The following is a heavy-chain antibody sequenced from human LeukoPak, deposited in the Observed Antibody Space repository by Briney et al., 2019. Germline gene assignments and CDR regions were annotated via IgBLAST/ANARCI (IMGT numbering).Heavy chain of an antibody. CDR1: SGSITSYY. D-gene: IGHD2-15*01. V-gene: IGHV4-4*07. CDR2: IYSSGST. Sequence: PLETLSLTCTVSSGSITSYYWNWIRQPAGKGLEWIGRIYSSGSTDYNPSLKSRVTMSVDTSKNQFSLNLSSVTAADSAVYYCARARGRLLLVDYWGQGTLVTVSS. CDR3: ARARGRLLLVDY. J-gene: IGHJ4*02.